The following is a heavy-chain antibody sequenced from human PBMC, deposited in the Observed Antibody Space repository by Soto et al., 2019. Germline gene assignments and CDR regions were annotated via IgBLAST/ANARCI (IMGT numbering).Heavy chain of an antibody. CDR1: GFTVSSNY. J-gene: IGHJ4*02. CDR3: AAALVYYDILTYDY. V-gene: IGHV3-53*04. CDR2: IYSGGST. Sequence: GGSLRLSCAASGFTVSSNYMSWVRQAPGKGLEWVSVIYSGGSTYYADSVKGRFTISRHNSKNTLYLQMNSLRAEDTAVYYCAAALVYYDILTYDYWGQGTLVTVSS. D-gene: IGHD3-9*01.